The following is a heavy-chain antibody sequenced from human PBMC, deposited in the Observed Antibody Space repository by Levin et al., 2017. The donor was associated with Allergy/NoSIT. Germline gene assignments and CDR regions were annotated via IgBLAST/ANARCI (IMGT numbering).Heavy chain of an antibody. CDR1: GDSISSSRYY. Sequence: SQTLSLTCTVSGDSISSSRYYWGWIRQPPGKGLEWIGTIYYSGSTYYNPSLTSRVTISVDTSKNQFSLKVSSVTAADTAVYYCARDIRVRFLEWNFDYWGQGTLVTVSS. CDR3: ARDIRVRFLEWNFDY. D-gene: IGHD3-3*01. V-gene: IGHV4-39*07. CDR2: IYYSGST. J-gene: IGHJ4*02.